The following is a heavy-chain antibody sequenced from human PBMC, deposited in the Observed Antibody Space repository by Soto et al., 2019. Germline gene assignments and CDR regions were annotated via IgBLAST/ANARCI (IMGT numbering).Heavy chain of an antibody. J-gene: IGHJ4*02. V-gene: IGHV3-23*01. D-gene: IGHD6-6*01. CDR2: ISGGTAT. CDR1: GFTFRAFA. CDR3: GKGSHMAARPFYFDF. Sequence: GGSLRLSCAASGFTFRAFAMSWVRQAPGKGLEWVSTISGGTATTYADSVKGRFTVSRDNSKNTIYLQMNSLAPGDTAVYYCGKGSHMAARPFYFDFWGQGTQVTVSS.